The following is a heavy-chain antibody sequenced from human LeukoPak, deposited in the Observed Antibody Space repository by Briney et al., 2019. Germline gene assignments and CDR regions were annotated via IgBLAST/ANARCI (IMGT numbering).Heavy chain of an antibody. V-gene: IGHV3-30*03. J-gene: IGHJ4*02. CDR2: ISYDGSNK. CDR1: GFTFSSYG. D-gene: IGHD3-9*01. CDR3: ARVHPDLTGYYGEGFDY. Sequence: GGSLRLSCAASGFTFSSYGMHWVRQAPGKGLEWVAVISYDGSNKYYVDSVKGRFTISRDNAKNTLYLQMNSLRAEDTAVYYCARVHPDLTGYYGEGFDYWGQGTLVTVSS.